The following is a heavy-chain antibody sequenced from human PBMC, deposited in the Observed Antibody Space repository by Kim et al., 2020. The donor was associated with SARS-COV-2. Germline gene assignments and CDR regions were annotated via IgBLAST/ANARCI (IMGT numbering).Heavy chain of an antibody. D-gene: IGHD3-16*01. V-gene: IGHV3-7*03. Sequence: GGSLRLSCAASGFTFSDYWRIWVRQAPGKGLECVANLNQDGSRKFYVDSVKGRFTISRDNAKSSVYLQMNNLRVEDTAVYYCARRSKWGKDLGSHGGYWGQGTLGVVSS. CDR2: LNQDGSRK. CDR1: GFTFSDYW. J-gene: IGHJ4*02. CDR3: ARRSKWGKDLGSHGGY.